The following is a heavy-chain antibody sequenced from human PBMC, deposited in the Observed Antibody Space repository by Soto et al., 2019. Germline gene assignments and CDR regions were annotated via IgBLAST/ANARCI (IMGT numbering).Heavy chain of an antibody. D-gene: IGHD3-16*01. CDR2: IKQDGSEK. CDR1: GFTVSSYW. CDR3: ARRNPDRGTFGGVKRFDY. Sequence: LRLSWAPSGFTVSSYWMSWVRPAPGKGLEWVANIKQDGSEKYYVDSVKGRFTISRDNAKNSLYLQMNSLRAEDTAVYYCARRNPDRGTFGGVKRFDYWGQGTLVTVSS. J-gene: IGHJ4*02. V-gene: IGHV3-7*03.